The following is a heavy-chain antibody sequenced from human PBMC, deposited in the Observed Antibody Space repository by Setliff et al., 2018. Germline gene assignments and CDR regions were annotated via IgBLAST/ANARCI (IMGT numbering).Heavy chain of an antibody. CDR1: GFTFSGYS. CDR3: ARDTKSSLDY. V-gene: IGHV3-74*01. D-gene: IGHD1-1*01. Sequence: GGSLRLSCEASGFTFSGYSMNWVRQAPGKGLEWVSYISSGGSATSYADSVKGRFTISRDNAKNTLYLQMNSLRAEDTAVYYCARDTKSSLDYWGQGTLVTVSS. J-gene: IGHJ4*02. CDR2: ISSGGSAT.